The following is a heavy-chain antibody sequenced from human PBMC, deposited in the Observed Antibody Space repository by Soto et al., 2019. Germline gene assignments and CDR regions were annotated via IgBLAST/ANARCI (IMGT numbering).Heavy chain of an antibody. CDR2: IYYSGST. CDR1: GASISSYY. Sequence: PSETLSLTCTVSGASISSYYWSWIRQPPGKGLEWIGYIYYSGSTNYNPSLKSRVTISVDTSKNQFSLKLSSVTAADTAVYYCARHDNWNDVKSYYYGMDVWGQGTKVTVSS. D-gene: IGHD1-1*01. J-gene: IGHJ6*02. V-gene: IGHV4-59*08. CDR3: ARHDNWNDVKSYYYGMDV.